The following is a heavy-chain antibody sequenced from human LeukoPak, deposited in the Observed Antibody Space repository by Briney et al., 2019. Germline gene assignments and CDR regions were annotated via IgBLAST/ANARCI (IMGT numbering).Heavy chain of an antibody. D-gene: IGHD5-12*01. CDR1: GGSISSSNW. CDR2: IYYSGST. J-gene: IGHJ5*02. Sequence: SETLSLTCAVSGGSISSSNWWSWVRQHPGKGLEWIGYIYYSGSTYYNPSLKSRVTISVDTSKNQFSLKLSSVTAADTAVYYCARAASVVATTTRWFDPWGQGTLVTVSS. V-gene: IGHV4-31*11. CDR3: ARAASVVATTTRWFDP.